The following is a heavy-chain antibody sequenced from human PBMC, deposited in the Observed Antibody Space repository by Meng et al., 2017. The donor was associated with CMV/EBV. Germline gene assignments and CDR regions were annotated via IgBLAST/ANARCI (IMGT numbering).Heavy chain of an antibody. V-gene: IGHV1-18*01. CDR3: ATDILTHFDY. J-gene: IGHJ4*02. CDR1: GYTFTSYG. Sequence: QVQLGQAGVKVKKTGASLKASCNASGYTFTSYGISWGRQAPGQGLEWMGWISAYNGNTNYAQKLQGRVTMTTDTSTSTAYMELRSLRSDDTAVYYCATDILTHFDYWGQGTLVTVSS. D-gene: IGHD3-9*01. CDR2: ISAYNGNT.